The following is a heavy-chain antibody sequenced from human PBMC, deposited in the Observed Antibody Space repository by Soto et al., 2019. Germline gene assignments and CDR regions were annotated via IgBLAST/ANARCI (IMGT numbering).Heavy chain of an antibody. D-gene: IGHD3-3*01. CDR2: ISGSGGST. CDR3: AKDRSDYDFWSGLNEYLDY. CDR1: GFNFRSYG. J-gene: IGHJ4*02. Sequence: LRLSCAASGFNFRSYGKSWVRQAPGKGLEWVASISGSGGSTYYADSVMGRFTISRDDSENTVYLQMRSLRVDDTAVYYCAKDRSDYDFWSGLNEYLDYXGQGTLVTVSS. V-gene: IGHV3-23*01.